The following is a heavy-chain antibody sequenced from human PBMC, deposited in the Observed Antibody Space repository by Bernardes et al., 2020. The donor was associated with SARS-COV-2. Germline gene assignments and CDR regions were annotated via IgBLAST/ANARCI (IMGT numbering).Heavy chain of an antibody. CDR2: IYYSGST. J-gene: IGHJ6*03. D-gene: IGHD3-16*02. V-gene: IGHV4-59*08. CDR3: ARSRSMITFGGVIVAPYYYYYYMDV. CDR1: GGSISSYY. Sequence: SETLSLTCTVSGGSISSYYWSWIRKPPGKGLEWIGYIYYSGSTNYNPSLKSRVTISVDTSKNQFSLKLSSVTAADTAVYYCARSRSMITFGGVIVAPYYYYYYMDVWGKGTTVTVSS.